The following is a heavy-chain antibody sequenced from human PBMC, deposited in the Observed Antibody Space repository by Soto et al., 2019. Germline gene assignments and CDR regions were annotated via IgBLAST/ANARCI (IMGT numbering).Heavy chain of an antibody. J-gene: IGHJ1*01. CDR3: ARDVPIVVVPAAMPREEYFQH. V-gene: IGHV3-33*01. Sequence: GGSLRLSCAASGFTFSSYGMHWVRQAPGKGLEWVAVIWYDGSNKYYADSVKGRFTISRDNSKNTLYLQMNSLRAEDTAVYYCARDVPIVVVPAAMPREEYFQHWGQGTLVTVSS. D-gene: IGHD2-2*01. CDR1: GFTFSSYG. CDR2: IWYDGSNK.